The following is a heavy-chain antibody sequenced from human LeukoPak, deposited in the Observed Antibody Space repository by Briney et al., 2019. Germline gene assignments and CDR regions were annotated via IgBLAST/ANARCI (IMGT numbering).Heavy chain of an antibody. CDR3: ARDHNDFWSGYSSHTEYFQH. CDR2: IWYDGSNK. D-gene: IGHD3-3*01. Sequence: HPGRSLRLFCAASGFTFSNYGMHWVRQAPGKGLEWVAVIWYDGSNKYYADFAKGRFTISRDNSKNTLYLQMNSLRAEDTAVYYCARDHNDFWSGYSSHTEYFQHWGQGTLVTVSS. J-gene: IGHJ1*01. V-gene: IGHV3-33*01. CDR1: GFTFSNYG.